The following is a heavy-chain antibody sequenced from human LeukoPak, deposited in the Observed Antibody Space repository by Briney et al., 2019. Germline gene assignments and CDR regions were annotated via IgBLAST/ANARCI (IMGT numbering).Heavy chain of an antibody. J-gene: IGHJ4*02. D-gene: IGHD1-14*01. CDR1: GYSFSSYW. CDR2: IYPGDSDT. V-gene: IGHV5-51*01. CDR3: ARRTGHLYFDY. Sequence: GESLKISCKGSGYSFSSYWIGWVRQMPEKGLEWMGIIYPGDSDTTYSPSLQGQVTISADKSISSAYLHWSSLKASDTAMYYCARRTGHLYFDYWGQGTLVTVSS.